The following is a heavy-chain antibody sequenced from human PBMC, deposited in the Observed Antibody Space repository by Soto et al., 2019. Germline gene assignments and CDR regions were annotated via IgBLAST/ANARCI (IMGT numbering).Heavy chain of an antibody. CDR3: ARGGGESEVADD. Sequence: QVQLVQSGGEVKRPGASVKVSCKASGYTFINYDIRWVRQAPGQELEWMGWIGAYNGNTKYAQKFQDRVTMTTDTSTNTAYMELRSLRYDDTAVYYCARGGGESEVADDWGQGTLVTVSS. CDR1: GYTFINYD. J-gene: IGHJ4*02. CDR2: IGAYNGNT. V-gene: IGHV1-18*01. D-gene: IGHD3-10*01.